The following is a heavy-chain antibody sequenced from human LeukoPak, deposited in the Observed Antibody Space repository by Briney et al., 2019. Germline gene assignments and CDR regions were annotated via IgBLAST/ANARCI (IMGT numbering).Heavy chain of an antibody. J-gene: IGHJ6*03. CDR3: ARDAVAGTSRGYYYYYMDV. CDR2: INTNGGGT. V-gene: IGHV1-2*02. D-gene: IGHD6-19*01. CDR1: GYTFTSYC. Sequence: DSVKLSCLVSGYTFTSYCMHWVRQAPGHGRGWVGWINTNGGGTNYAQKSQGRVTMTRDTSISTASMELSRLRSDDTAVYYCARDAVAGTSRGYYYYYMDVWGERTTVTISS.